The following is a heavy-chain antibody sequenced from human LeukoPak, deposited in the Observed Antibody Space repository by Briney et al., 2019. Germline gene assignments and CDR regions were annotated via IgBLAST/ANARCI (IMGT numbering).Heavy chain of an antibody. CDR1: GFTFSSYS. CDR2: ISSSGTTI. Sequence: GGSLRLSCAASGFTFSSYSVNWVRQAPGRGLEGVSYISSSGTTIFYADSVEGRFTISRDNAKNSVYLQMNSLRDEDTAVYFCAKDPPITGPFEYWGQGTLVTVSS. D-gene: IGHD5-24*01. CDR3: AKDPPITGPFEY. J-gene: IGHJ4*02. V-gene: IGHV3-48*02.